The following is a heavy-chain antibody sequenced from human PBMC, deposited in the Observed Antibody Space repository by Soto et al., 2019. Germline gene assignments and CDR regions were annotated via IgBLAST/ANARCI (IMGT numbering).Heavy chain of an antibody. V-gene: IGHV3-15*01. CDR3: TTDPHSTGTKY. J-gene: IGHJ4*02. CDR1: GFSFKAAW. Sequence: GGPLSPSFAAPGFSFKAAWRTWFPQSPGAGLEWVGRIKSKTDGGTTDYAAPVRGRFAISRDASKTTVYLQMNRLKTEDTAVYYCTTDPHSTGTKYWGQGTLVTVSS. D-gene: IGHD1-1*01. CDR2: IKSKTDGGTT.